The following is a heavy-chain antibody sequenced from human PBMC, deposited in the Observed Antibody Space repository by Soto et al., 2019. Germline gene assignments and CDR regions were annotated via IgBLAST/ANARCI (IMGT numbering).Heavy chain of an antibody. CDR3: AGVVDTAMGTTPGY. J-gene: IGHJ4*02. CDR2: ISSSSSYI. Sequence: GGSLRLSCAASGFTFSSYSMNWVRQAPGKGLEWVSSISSSSSYIYYADSVKGRFTISRDNAKNSLYLQMNSLRAEDTAVYYCAGVVDTAMGTTPGYWGQGTLVTVSS. D-gene: IGHD5-18*01. CDR1: GFTFSSYS. V-gene: IGHV3-21*01.